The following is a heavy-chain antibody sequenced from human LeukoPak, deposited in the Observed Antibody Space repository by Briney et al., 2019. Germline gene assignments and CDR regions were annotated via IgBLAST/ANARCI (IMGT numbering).Heavy chain of an antibody. CDR3: ARDPEITIVGAFDI. Sequence: SETLSLTCTVSGGSISSYYWSWIRQPPGKGLEWIGYIYYSGSTNYSPSLKSRVTISVDTSKNQFSLKLSSVTAADTAVYYCARDPEITIVGAFDIWGQGTMVTVSS. V-gene: IGHV4-59*01. CDR2: IYYSGST. CDR1: GGSISSYY. J-gene: IGHJ3*02. D-gene: IGHD3-3*01.